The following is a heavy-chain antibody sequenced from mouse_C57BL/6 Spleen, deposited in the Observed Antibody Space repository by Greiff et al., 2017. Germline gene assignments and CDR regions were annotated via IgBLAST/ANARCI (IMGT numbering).Heavy chain of an antibody. CDR2: IRLKSDNYAT. CDR1: GFTFSNYW. D-gene: IGHD1-3*01. J-gene: IGHJ1*03. Sequence: EVKLMESGGGLVQPGGSMKLSCVASGFTFSNYWMNWVRQSPEKGLEWVAQIRLKSDNYATHYAESVKGRFTISRDDSKSSVYLQMNNLRAEDTGIYYCTACIRYFDVWGTGTTVTVSS. CDR3: TACIRYFDV. V-gene: IGHV6-3*01.